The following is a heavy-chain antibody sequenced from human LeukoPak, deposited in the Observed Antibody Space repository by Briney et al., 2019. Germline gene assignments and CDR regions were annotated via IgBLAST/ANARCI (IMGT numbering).Heavy chain of an antibody. CDR3: ARGTTYYDFWSGYPNTEPPPDY. J-gene: IGHJ4*02. D-gene: IGHD3-3*01. CDR2: INAGNGNT. CDR1: GYTFTSYA. Sequence: ASVKVSCKASGYTFTSYAMHWVRQAPGQRLEWMGWINAGNGNTKYSQKFQGRVTITADESTSTAYMELGSLRSEDTAVYYCARGTTYYDFWSGYPNTEPPPDYWGQGTLVTVSS. V-gene: IGHV1-3*01.